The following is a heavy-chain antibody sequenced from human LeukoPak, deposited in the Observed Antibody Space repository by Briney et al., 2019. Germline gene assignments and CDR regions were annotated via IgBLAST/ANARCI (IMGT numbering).Heavy chain of an antibody. V-gene: IGHV4-39*01. Sequence: PSEILSLTCTVSGGSISSSSYYWGWIRQPPGKGLEWIGSIYYSGSTYYNPSLKSRVTISVDTSKNQFSLKLSSVTAADTAVYYCASGDCSGGSCYPSPYYYYYMDVWGKGTTVTVSS. J-gene: IGHJ6*03. CDR3: ASGDCSGGSCYPSPYYYYYMDV. CDR1: GGSISSSSYY. D-gene: IGHD2-15*01. CDR2: IYYSGST.